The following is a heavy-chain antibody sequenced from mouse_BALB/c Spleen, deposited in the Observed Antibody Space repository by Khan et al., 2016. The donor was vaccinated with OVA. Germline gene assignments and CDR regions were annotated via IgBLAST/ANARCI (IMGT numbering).Heavy chain of an antibody. D-gene: IGHD1-1*01. Sequence: EVQLQESGGDFVRPGGSLKLSCAASGFTFSTYGMSWVRQTPDKRLEWVATINTGGAYTYYPDSVKGRFIISRDNAKNTLYLQLSSLKSEDTAIYYCARLAYYYNSEGFAYWGQGTLVTVSA. J-gene: IGHJ3*01. CDR3: ARLAYYYNSEGFAY. CDR2: INTGGAYT. V-gene: IGHV5-6*01. CDR1: GFTFSTYG.